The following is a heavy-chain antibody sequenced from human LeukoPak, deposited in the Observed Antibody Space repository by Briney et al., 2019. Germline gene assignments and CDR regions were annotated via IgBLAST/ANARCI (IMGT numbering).Heavy chain of an antibody. Sequence: ASVKVSCKASDYTFTTYGISWVRPAPGQGLEWMGWISPYSGSTFYAQKLQGRLTMTTDTSTSTAYMELSSLRSEDTAVYYCARAYGSGSYTLLFFDYWGQGTLVTVSS. CDR1: DYTFTTYG. CDR3: ARAYGSGSYTLLFFDY. D-gene: IGHD3-10*01. V-gene: IGHV1-18*01. J-gene: IGHJ4*02. CDR2: ISPYSGST.